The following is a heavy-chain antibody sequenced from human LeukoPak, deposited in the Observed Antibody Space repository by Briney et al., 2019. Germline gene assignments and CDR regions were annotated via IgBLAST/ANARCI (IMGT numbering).Heavy chain of an antibody. V-gene: IGHV3-9*01. CDR2: ISWNSGSI. J-gene: IGHJ1*01. CDR1: GFTFDDYA. D-gene: IGHD3-10*01. Sequence: PGGSLRLSCAASGFTFDDYAMHWVRQAPGKGPEWVSGISWNSGSIGYADSVKGRFTISRDNAKNSLYLQMNSLRAEDTALYYCAKDYGSGSLEYFQHWGQGTLVTVSS. CDR3: AKDYGSGSLEYFQH.